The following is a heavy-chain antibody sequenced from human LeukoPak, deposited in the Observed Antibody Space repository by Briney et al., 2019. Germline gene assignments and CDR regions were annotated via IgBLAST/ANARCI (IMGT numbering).Heavy chain of an antibody. D-gene: IGHD3-10*01. CDR3: ARLLYYYGSGSYYNAFYYYYMDV. CDR1: GGSFSGYY. CDR2: INHSGST. Sequence: SETLSLTCAVYGGSFSGYYWSWIRQPPGKGLEWIGEINHSGSTNYNPSLKSRVTISVDTSKNQFSLKLSSVTAADTAVYYCARLLYYYGSGSYYNAFYYYYMDVWGKGTTVTISS. V-gene: IGHV4-34*01. J-gene: IGHJ6*03.